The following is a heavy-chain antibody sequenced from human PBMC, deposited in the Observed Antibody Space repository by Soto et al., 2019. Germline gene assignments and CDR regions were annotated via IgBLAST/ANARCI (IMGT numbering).Heavy chain of an antibody. CDR3: VKPMGYTGTGAGTPPDS. D-gene: IGHD5-18*01. CDR1: GFTFSNQA. Sequence: EVQLLESGGGLVQPGGSLRLSCEASGFTFSNQAMSWVRQTPGKGLEWVSGISTTGETTFYIDSVRGRFTISRDNLKSTVHLQMADLRVDDTPLYSCVKPMGYTGTGAGTPPDSWGQGTLFTVSS. V-gene: IGHV3-23*01. J-gene: IGHJ5*01. CDR2: ISTTGETT.